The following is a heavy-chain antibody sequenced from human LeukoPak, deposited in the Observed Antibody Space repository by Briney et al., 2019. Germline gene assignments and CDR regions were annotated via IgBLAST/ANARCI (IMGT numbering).Heavy chain of an antibody. D-gene: IGHD1-26*01. CDR3: ARASGSYFGYFDY. Sequence: PSETLSLTCTVSGGSISSSSYYWGWIRQPPGKGLEWIGSIYYSGSTYYNPSLKSRVTISVDTSENQFSLKLSSVTAADTAVYYCARASGSYFGYFDYWGQGTLVTVSS. CDR2: IYYSGST. CDR1: GGSISSSSYY. J-gene: IGHJ4*02. V-gene: IGHV4-39*07.